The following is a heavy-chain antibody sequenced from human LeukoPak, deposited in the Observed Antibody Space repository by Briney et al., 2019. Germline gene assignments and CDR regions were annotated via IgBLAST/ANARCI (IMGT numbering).Heavy chain of an antibody. J-gene: IGHJ4*02. D-gene: IGHD3-10*01. CDR2: IGITSGYI. V-gene: IGHV3-21*01. CDR3: ARRFGDLLLDY. Sequence: PGGSLRLSCAASGFTFSSYSMNWVRQAPGKGLEWVSGIGITSGYIYYADSVKGRFTISRDNAKNSLYLQMNSLRAEDTAIYYCARRFGDLLLDYWGQGTLVTVSS. CDR1: GFTFSSYS.